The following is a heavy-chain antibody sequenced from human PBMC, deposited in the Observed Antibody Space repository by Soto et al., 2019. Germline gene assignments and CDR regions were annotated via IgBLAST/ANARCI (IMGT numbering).Heavy chain of an antibody. CDR1: GFTFSSYG. J-gene: IGHJ5*02. CDR3: ARVATGSYNWFDP. V-gene: IGHV3-74*01. D-gene: IGHD1-26*01. Sequence: GGSLRLSCAASGFTFSSYGMHWVRQAPGKGLVWVSRINRDGSTTTYADSVKGRFTISRDNAKNTLYLQMNSLRADDTAVYYCARVATGSYNWFDPWGQGTLVTVSS. CDR2: INRDGSTT.